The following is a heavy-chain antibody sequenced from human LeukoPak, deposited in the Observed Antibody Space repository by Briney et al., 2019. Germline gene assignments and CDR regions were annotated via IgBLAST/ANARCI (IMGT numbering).Heavy chain of an antibody. Sequence: GGSLRLSCAASGFTFSSYSMNWVRQAPGKGLEWVSSISSSSSYIYYADSVKDRFTISRDNAKNSLYLQMNSLRAEDTAVYYCAREDSGTLDYWGQGTLVTVSS. V-gene: IGHV3-21*01. CDR2: ISSSSSYI. D-gene: IGHD3-10*01. CDR1: GFTFSSYS. J-gene: IGHJ4*02. CDR3: AREDSGTLDY.